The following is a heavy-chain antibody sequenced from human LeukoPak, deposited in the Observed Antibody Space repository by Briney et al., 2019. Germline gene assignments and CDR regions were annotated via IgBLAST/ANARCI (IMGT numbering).Heavy chain of an antibody. CDR2: ISAYNGNT. V-gene: IGHV1-18*01. Sequence: ASVKVSCKASGYTFTSYGISWVRQAPGQGLEWMGWISAYNGNTNYAQKLQGRVTMTTDTSTSTAYMELRSLRSDDTAVYYCARDRYDFWSGYYHWFDPWGQGTLVTVSS. J-gene: IGHJ5*02. CDR1: GYTFTSYG. CDR3: ARDRYDFWSGYYHWFDP. D-gene: IGHD3-3*01.